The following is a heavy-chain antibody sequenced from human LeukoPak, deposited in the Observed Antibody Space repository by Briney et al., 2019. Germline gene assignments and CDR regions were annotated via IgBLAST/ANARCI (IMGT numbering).Heavy chain of an antibody. J-gene: IGHJ5*02. V-gene: IGHV4-34*01. CDR3: ARTLEYSSSSFDP. D-gene: IGHD6-6*01. Sequence: PSETLSLTCAVYGGSFSGYYWSWIRQPPGKGLEWIGEINHSGSTNYNPSLKSRVTISVDTSKNQFSLKLSSVTAADTAVYYCARTLEYSSSSFDPWGQGTLVTVSS. CDR1: GGSFSGYY. CDR2: INHSGST.